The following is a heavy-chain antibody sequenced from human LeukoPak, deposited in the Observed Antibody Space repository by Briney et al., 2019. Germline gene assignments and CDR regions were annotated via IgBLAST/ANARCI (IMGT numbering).Heavy chain of an antibody. CDR3: TRGRLGYYGSGSYHKGFDP. CDR2: INHSGRT. V-gene: IGHV4-34*01. Sequence: SETLSPTCAVYGGSFSGYYWSWLRQPPGKGLEWIGEINHSGRTNANPSLKSRVTISVDTSKNEFSLKLSSLTAGTTAVCYATRGRLGYYGSGSYHKGFDPWGQGTLVTVSS. D-gene: IGHD3-10*01. J-gene: IGHJ5*02. CDR1: GGSFSGYY.